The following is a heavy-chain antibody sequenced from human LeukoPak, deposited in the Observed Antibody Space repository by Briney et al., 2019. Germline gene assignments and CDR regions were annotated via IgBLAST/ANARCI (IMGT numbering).Heavy chain of an antibody. Sequence: GGSLRLSCAVSGFTFTSYSMNWFRQAPGKGLEWVSYISSSSSNIYYADSVKGRFTISRDNAKNSMYLQMNSLRDEDTAVYYCARDSPGTTASDYWGQGTLVTVSS. CDR3: ARDSPGTTASDY. CDR1: GFTFTSYS. J-gene: IGHJ4*02. V-gene: IGHV3-48*02. CDR2: ISSSSSNI. D-gene: IGHD1-1*01.